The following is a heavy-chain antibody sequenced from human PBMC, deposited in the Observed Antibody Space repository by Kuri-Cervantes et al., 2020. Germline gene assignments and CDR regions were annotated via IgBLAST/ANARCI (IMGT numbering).Heavy chain of an antibody. Sequence: GESLKISCAASGFTFSSYGMHWVRQAPDKGLEWVAVISYDGSNKYYADSVKGRFTISRDNSKNTLYLQMNSLRAEDTAVYYCAKKVRGLGYCSGGSCLYYYYYYGMDVWGQGTTVTVSS. CDR3: AKKVRGLGYCSGGSCLYYYYYYGMDV. D-gene: IGHD2-15*01. CDR2: ISYDGSNK. V-gene: IGHV3-30*18. CDR1: GFTFSSYG. J-gene: IGHJ6*02.